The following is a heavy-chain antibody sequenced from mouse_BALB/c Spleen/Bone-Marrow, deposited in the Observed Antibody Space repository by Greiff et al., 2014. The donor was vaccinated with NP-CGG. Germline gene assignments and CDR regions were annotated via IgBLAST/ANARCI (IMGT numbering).Heavy chain of an antibody. Sequence: DVKLVESGGGLVQPGGSLKLSCATSGFTFSDYYMYWVRQTPEKRLEWVAYISNGGGSTYYPDTVKGRFTISRDNAKNTLYLRMSRLKSEDTAMYYCARHLYDNYGAMDYWGQGTSVTVSS. D-gene: IGHD2-1*01. CDR1: GFTFSDYY. CDR3: ARHLYDNYGAMDY. V-gene: IGHV5-12*02. CDR2: ISNGGGST. J-gene: IGHJ4*01.